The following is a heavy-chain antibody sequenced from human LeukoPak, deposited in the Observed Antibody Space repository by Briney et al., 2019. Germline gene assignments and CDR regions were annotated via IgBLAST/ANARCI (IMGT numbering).Heavy chain of an antibody. CDR3: AKDTITMVRGVRPYFDY. V-gene: IGHV3-9*01. Sequence: PGRSLRLSCAASGFTFDDYAMHWVRQAPGKGLEWVSGISWNSGSIGYADSVKGRFTISRDNAKNSLYLQMNSLRAEDTALYYCAKDTITMVRGVRPYFDYWGQGTLVTVFS. J-gene: IGHJ4*02. D-gene: IGHD3-10*01. CDR1: GFTFDDYA. CDR2: ISWNSGSI.